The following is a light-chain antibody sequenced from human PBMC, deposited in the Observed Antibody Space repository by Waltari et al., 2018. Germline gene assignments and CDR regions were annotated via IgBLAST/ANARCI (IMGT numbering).Light chain of an antibody. CDR3: GTWDNTLSAV. J-gene: IGLJ2*01. V-gene: IGLV1-51*02. CDR2: GND. CDR1: PPNIGTSH. Sequence: QSVLPQPPSLSAAPGPKATLPSPATPPNIGTSHAPWYQQFPGAAPKVLIYGNDKRTTGIPDRFSGSKSGTSATLDITGLQTGDEADYYCGTWDNTLSAVFGGGTKVTVL.